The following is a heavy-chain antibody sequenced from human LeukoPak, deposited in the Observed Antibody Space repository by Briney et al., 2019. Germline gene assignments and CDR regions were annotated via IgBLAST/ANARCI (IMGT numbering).Heavy chain of an antibody. J-gene: IGHJ5*02. D-gene: IGHD1-26*01. CDR2: INPSGGST. CDR3: ARDLVWDGPGDWFDP. V-gene: IGHV1-46*01. CDR1: GYTFTSYY. Sequence: ASVKVSCKASGYTFTSYYMHWVRQAPGQGLEWMGIINPSGGSTSYAQKFQGRVTMTRDMSTSTVYMELSSLRSEDTAVYYCARDLVWDGPGDWFDPWGQGTLVTVSS.